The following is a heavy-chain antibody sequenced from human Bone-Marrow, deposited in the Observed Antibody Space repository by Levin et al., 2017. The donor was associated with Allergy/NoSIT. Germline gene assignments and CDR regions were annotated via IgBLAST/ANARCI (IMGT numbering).Heavy chain of an antibody. D-gene: IGHD5-24*01. CDR3: AKFRWDSG. Sequence: GGSLRLSCAASRFTFNSYALNWVRQAPGKGLEWVAGISGSGTNTYYADFVKGRFTVSRDNPESTLYLQMNSLRAEDTAIYYCAKFRWDSGCGQGTLVTVSS. V-gene: IGHV3-23*01. CDR1: RFTFNSYA. CDR2: ISGSGTNT. J-gene: IGHJ4*02.